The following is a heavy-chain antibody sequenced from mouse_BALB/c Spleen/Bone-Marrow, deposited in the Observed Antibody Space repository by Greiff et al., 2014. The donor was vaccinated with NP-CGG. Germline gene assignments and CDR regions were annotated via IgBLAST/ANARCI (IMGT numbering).Heavy chain of an antibody. CDR3: ARCLTGTSALDF. V-gene: IGHV1-54*01. CDR1: GHAFTNYL. Sequence: VQLQQSGAELVRPGTSVKVSCKASGHAFTNYLIEWVKQRPGQGLEWIGVINPGSGGTNYNEKFRGKATLTADKSSSTAYMQLSSLTSDDSAVYFCARCLTGTSALDFWGQGTSVTVSS. CDR2: INPGSGGT. D-gene: IGHD4-1*01. J-gene: IGHJ4*01.